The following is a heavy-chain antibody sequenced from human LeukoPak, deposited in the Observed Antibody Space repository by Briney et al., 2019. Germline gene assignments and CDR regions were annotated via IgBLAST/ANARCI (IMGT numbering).Heavy chain of an antibody. Sequence: GGSLRLSCVASGFTFSSYAMSWVRQAPGKGLEWVSTISGSGGSTYYADSVKGRFTISRDNSKSTLYLQMNSLRAEDTAVFYCAKVQSVGPTDGSIDYWGQGTLVTVSS. V-gene: IGHV3-23*01. CDR2: ISGSGGST. D-gene: IGHD1-26*01. J-gene: IGHJ4*02. CDR3: AKVQSVGPTDGSIDY. CDR1: GFTFSSYA.